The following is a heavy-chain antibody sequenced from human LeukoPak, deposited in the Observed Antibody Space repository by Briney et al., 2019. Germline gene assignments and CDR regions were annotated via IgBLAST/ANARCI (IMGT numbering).Heavy chain of an antibody. CDR3: AKDTLGSHYYDSSGYYYDN. Sequence: GGSLRLSCAASGFTFSSYARSWVRQAPGKGLEWVSAISGSGGSTYYADSVKGRFTISRDNSKNTLYLQMNSLRAEDTAVYYCAKDTLGSHYYDSSGYYYDNWGQGTLVTVSS. J-gene: IGHJ4*02. V-gene: IGHV3-23*01. CDR1: GFTFSSYA. CDR2: ISGSGGST. D-gene: IGHD3-22*01.